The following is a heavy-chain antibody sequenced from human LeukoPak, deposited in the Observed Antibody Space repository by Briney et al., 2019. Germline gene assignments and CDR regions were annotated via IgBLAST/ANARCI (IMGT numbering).Heavy chain of an antibody. Sequence: PGGSLRLSCAASGFTFSSYWMHWVRQAPGKGLVWVSRINSDGSSTSYADSVKGRFTISRDNAKNTLYLQMNSLRAEDTAVYYCARGANGDYYWFDPWGQGTLVTVSS. V-gene: IGHV3-74*01. J-gene: IGHJ5*02. CDR3: ARGANGDYYWFDP. D-gene: IGHD4-17*01. CDR1: GFTFSSYW. CDR2: INSDGSST.